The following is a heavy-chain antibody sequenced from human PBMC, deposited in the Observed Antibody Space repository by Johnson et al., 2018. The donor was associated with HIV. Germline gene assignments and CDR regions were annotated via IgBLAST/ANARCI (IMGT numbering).Heavy chain of an antibody. J-gene: IGHJ3*02. CDR2: INWNGGST. CDR3: ASITTIAAAGRGAFDI. V-gene: IGHV3-20*04. Sequence: MLLVESGGGVVRPGGSLRLSCAASGFTFDDYGMSWVRQAPGKGLEWVSGINWNGGSTGYADSVKGSCPISRDNAKNSLYLKMDSLRAEDTAVYYCASITTIAAAGRGAFDIWGQGTMVTVSS. D-gene: IGHD6-13*01. CDR1: GFTFDDYG.